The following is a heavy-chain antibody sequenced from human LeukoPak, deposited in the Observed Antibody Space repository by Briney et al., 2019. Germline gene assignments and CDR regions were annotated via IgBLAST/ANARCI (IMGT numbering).Heavy chain of an antibody. D-gene: IGHD6-19*01. Sequence: PSETLSLTCTVSGGSVSSYYWSWIRQPPGKGLEWVGYVYNSERTKYNSSLESRVTISVDTSKNQFFLKLSSVTAADTAVYYCARFHSGPRGWYVLWYFDLWGRGTLVTVSS. CDR3: ARFHSGPRGWYVLWYFDL. CDR2: VYNSERT. V-gene: IGHV4-4*09. J-gene: IGHJ2*01. CDR1: GGSVSSYY.